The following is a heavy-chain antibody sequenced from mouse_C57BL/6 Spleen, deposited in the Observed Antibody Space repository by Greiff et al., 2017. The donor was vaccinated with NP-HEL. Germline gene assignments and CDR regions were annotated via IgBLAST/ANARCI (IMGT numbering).Heavy chain of an antibody. Sequence: VKLMESGAELVRPGASVTLSCKASGYTFTDYEMHWVKQTPVHGLEWIGAIDPETGGTAYNQKFKGKAILTADKSSSTAYMELRSLTSEDSAVYYCTRARYGYDVDYWGQGTTLTVSS. D-gene: IGHD2-2*01. CDR1: GYTFTDYE. V-gene: IGHV1-15*01. CDR3: TRARYGYDVDY. J-gene: IGHJ2*01. CDR2: IDPETGGT.